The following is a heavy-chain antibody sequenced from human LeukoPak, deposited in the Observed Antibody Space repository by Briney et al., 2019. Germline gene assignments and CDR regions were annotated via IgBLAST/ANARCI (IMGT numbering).Heavy chain of an antibody. Sequence: PGGSLSLSCTVSGFPFSVYEMNWVRQAPGKGPEWVSNIGSSGTPRYYAESVKGRFSISRDNAENSLFLQMNSLRVEDTGIYYCALLAVASDFDYWGQGALVTVSS. CDR3: ALLAVASDFDY. V-gene: IGHV3-48*03. CDR1: GFPFSVYE. D-gene: IGHD6-19*01. J-gene: IGHJ4*02. CDR2: IGSSGTPR.